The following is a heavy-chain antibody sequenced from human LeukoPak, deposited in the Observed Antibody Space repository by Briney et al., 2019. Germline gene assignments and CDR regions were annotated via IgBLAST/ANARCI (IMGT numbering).Heavy chain of an antibody. V-gene: IGHV3-21*01. J-gene: IGHJ3*01. CDR3: AKFFTGEYVRAFDV. D-gene: IGHD3-10*02. Sequence: GGSLRLSCAASGFTFTTYSMNWVRQAPGKGLEWVSSITSSSASMYYADSVKGRFTISRDNAKNSLYLQMNSLRAEDTAVYYCAKFFTGEYVRAFDVWGQGTMVTVSS. CDR1: GFTFTTYS. CDR2: ITSSSASM.